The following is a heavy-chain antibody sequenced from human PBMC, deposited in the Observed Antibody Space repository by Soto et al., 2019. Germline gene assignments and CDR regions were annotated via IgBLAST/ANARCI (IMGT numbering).Heavy chain of an antibody. CDR1: GFTFNTWW. CDR3: STRRAAACND. CDR2: IKQDGGVK. V-gene: IGHV3-7*01. Sequence: EVQLVESGGGLVQPGGSLRLSCAASGFTFNTWWMSWVRQAPGKGLEWLANIKQDGGVKYYVASVRGRFTISRDNAKNSLHLEMDSPKGEETGGIYRSTRRAAACNDWGQGTLVTVSS. J-gene: IGHJ4*02. D-gene: IGHD6-13*01.